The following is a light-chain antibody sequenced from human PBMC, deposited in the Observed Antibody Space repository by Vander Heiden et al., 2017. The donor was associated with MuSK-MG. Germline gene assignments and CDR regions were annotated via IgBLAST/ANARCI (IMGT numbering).Light chain of an antibody. CDR3: QLDDSTKFT. CDR2: AAS. V-gene: IGKV1-NL1*01. Sequence: DVQMTQSPSSLSASVGDRVTITCRASHGISNSLAWYQQTPGKAPKLLLYAASRLESGVSSRFSGSSSGAYYTLTISILHPEYFTTYCCQLDDSTKFTFGQGTRLEIK. J-gene: IGKJ2*01. CDR1: HGISNS.